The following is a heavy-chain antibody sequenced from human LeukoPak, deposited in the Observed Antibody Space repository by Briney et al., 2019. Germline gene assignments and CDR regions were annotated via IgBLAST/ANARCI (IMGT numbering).Heavy chain of an antibody. V-gene: IGHV4-39*07. Sequence: SETLSLTCTVSGDSISSRSYYWGWIRQPPGKGLEWIGSIYYSGSTYYNPSLKSRVTISVDTSKNQFSLKLSSVTAADTAVYYCARVGLIEPQRAFDIWGQGTMVTVSS. CDR1: GDSISSRSYY. CDR3: ARVGLIEPQRAFDI. CDR2: IYYSGST. J-gene: IGHJ3*02. D-gene: IGHD2-21*01.